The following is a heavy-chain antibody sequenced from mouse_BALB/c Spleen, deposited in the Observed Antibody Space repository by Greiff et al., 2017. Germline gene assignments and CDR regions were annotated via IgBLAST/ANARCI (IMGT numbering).Heavy chain of an antibody. CDR1: GYTFTDYA. CDR2: ISTYYGDA. D-gene: IGHD2-1*01. J-gene: IGHJ3*01. V-gene: IGHV1S137*01. Sequence: QVQLQQSGAELVRPGVSVKISCKGSGYTFTDYAMHWVKQSHAKSLEWIGVISTYYGDASYNQKFKGKATMTVDKSSSTAYMELARLTSEDSAIYYCARGYGNYWFADWGQGTLVTVSA. CDR3: ARGYGNYWFAD.